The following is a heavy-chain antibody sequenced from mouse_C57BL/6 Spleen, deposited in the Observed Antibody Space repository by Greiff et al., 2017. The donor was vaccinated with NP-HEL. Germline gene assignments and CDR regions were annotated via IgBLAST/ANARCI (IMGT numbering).Heavy chain of an antibody. J-gene: IGHJ4*01. CDR3: ARSHYYGSSYPYYYAMDY. V-gene: IGHV1-39*01. CDR1: GYSFTDYN. CDR2: INPNYGTT. Sequence: EVQLQQSGPELVKPGASVKISCKASGYSFTDYNMNWVKQSNGKSLEWIGVINPNYGTTSYNQKFKGKATLTVDQSSSTAYMQLNSLTSEDSAVYYCARSHYYGSSYPYYYAMDYWGQGTSVTVSS. D-gene: IGHD1-1*01.